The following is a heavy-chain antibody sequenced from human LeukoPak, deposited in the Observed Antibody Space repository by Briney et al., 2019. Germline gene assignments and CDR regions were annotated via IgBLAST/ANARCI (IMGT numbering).Heavy chain of an antibody. CDR2: ISSSSSYI. D-gene: IGHD3-10*01. V-gene: IGHV3-21*01. CDR1: GFTFSSYS. J-gene: IGHJ6*04. Sequence: GGSLRLSCAASGFTFSSYSMNWVRQAPGKGLEWVSSISSSSSYIYYADSVKGRFTISRDNAKSSLYLQMNSLRAEDTAVYYCARDLNYYGSGSYYIGGYYGMDVWGKGTTVTVSS. CDR3: ARDLNYYGSGSYYIGGYYGMDV.